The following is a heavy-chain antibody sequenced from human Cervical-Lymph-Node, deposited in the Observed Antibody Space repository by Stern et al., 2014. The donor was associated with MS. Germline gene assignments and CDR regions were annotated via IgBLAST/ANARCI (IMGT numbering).Heavy chain of an antibody. D-gene: IGHD5-24*01. J-gene: IGHJ4*02. CDR1: GGSISSSNW. CDR3: ARGSRDGYNYGTFDY. Sequence: QVQLQESGPGLVKPSGTLSLTCAASGGSISSSNWWCWVRQPPGKGLEWIGVIYHSGSTNYNPSLKSRVTISVDKSKNQFSLKLSSVTAADTAVYYCARGSRDGYNYGTFDYWGQGTLVTVSS. V-gene: IGHV4-4*02. CDR2: IYHSGST.